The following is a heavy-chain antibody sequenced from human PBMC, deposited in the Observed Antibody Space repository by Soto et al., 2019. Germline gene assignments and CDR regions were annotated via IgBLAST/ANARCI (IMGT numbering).Heavy chain of an antibody. CDR1: GFTFSSYD. J-gene: IGHJ6*02. Sequence: GGSLRLSCAASGFTFSSYDMHWVRQATGKGLEWVSAIGTAGDTYYPGSVKGRFTISRENAKNSLYLQMNSLRAEDTAVYYCARDGAMVRGEYYYYYGMDVWGQGTTVTVSS. D-gene: IGHD3-10*01. CDR3: ARDGAMVRGEYYYYYGMDV. V-gene: IGHV3-13*01. CDR2: IGTAGDT.